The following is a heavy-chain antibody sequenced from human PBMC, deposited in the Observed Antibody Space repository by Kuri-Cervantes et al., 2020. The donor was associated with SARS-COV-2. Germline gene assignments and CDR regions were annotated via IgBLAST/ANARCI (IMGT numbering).Heavy chain of an antibody. D-gene: IGHD3-16*02. V-gene: IGHV3-48*01. J-gene: IGHJ3*02. CDR1: GFTFSSYS. Sequence: GGSLRLSCAASGFTFSSYSMNWVRQAPGKGLEWVSYISSSSSTIYYADSVKGRFTISRDNAKNSLYVQMNSLRAEDTAVYYCARRGGYLPPDAFDIWGQGTMVTGSS. CDR2: ISSSSSTI. CDR3: ARRGGYLPPDAFDI.